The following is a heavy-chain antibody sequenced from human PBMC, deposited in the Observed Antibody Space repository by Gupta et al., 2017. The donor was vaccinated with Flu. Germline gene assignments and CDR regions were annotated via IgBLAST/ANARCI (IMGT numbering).Heavy chain of an antibody. D-gene: IGHD1-7*01. CDR3: VREELRLMFDP. CDR1: GFTFSSYS. CDR2: ISNSGSYK. Sequence: EVQLVESGGGLVKPGGSLRLSCAASGFTFSSYSMNWVRQAPGKGLEWVSSISNSGSYKYYADSVKGRFTISRDNAKNSLYLQMNSLRAEDTAVYYCVREELRLMFDPWGQGTLVTVSS. J-gene: IGHJ5*02. V-gene: IGHV3-21*01.